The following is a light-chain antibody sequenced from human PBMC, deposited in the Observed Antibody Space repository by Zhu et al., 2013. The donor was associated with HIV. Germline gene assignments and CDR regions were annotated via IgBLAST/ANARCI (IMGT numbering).Light chain of an antibody. CDR3: CSYVGSSTFV. J-gene: IGLJ1*01. CDR1: SSDVGGYNY. CDR2: EVT. Sequence: QSALTQPASVSGSPGQSITISCTGTSSDVGGYNYVSWYQQHPGKAPKLMIYEVTKRPSGVSNRFSGSKSGNTASLTISGLQAEDEADYYCCSYVGSSTFVFGTGTKVTVL. V-gene: IGLV2-23*02.